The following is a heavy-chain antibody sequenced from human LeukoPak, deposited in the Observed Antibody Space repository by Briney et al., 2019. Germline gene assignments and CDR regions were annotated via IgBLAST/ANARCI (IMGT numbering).Heavy chain of an antibody. Sequence: GGSLRLSCAASGFTFNIYWMTWVRQAPGKGLEWVANIKQDGSEKYYLHSVKGRFTISRDNAKNSLYLQMNSLRADDTAVYYCASWVGRDYWGQGTAVTVSS. CDR3: ASWVGRDY. J-gene: IGHJ4*02. D-gene: IGHD3-10*01. CDR1: GFTFNIYW. CDR2: IKQDGSEK. V-gene: IGHV3-7*01.